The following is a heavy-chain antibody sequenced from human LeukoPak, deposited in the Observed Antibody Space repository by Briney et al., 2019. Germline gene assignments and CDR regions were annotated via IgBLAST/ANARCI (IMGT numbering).Heavy chain of an antibody. CDR3: ARDLGSGWDGERGWFVP. CDR1: GGTFSGYA. D-gene: IGHD6-19*01. CDR2: IISIFGTA. V-gene: IGHV1-69*05. Sequence: SVKVSCEASGGTFSGYAIRWGRQAPGQGLEWRGGIISIFGTANYAQKFQGRVTSATDESTSTAYMELRSLRDEDTAVYYCARDLGSGWDGERGWFVPWGQATLVTVSS. J-gene: IGHJ5*02.